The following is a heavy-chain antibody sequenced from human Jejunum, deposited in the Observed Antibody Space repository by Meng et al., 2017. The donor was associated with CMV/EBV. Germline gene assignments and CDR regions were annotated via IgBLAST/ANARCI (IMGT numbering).Heavy chain of an antibody. CDR3: AREAYCSFNSCYAIDY. CDR2: INPSSSGT. Sequence: QVQEVHARAEATKPGAEEKAYCKASADTFRKQYMHEGREAPAHGLASMGWINPSSSGTNYEQKFQGRVTMTSDTSIDTATMDLSSLTSDDTAVYYCAREAYCSFNSCYAIDYWGHGTLVTVSS. J-gene: IGHJ4*01. D-gene: IGHD2-2*01. V-gene: IGHV1-2*02. CDR1: ADTFRKQY.